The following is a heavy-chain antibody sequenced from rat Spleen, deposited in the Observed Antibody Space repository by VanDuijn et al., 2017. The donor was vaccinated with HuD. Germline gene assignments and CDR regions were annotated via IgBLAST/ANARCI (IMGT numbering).Heavy chain of an antibody. V-gene: IGHV3-1*01. CDR3: ARSSSYYGYTYFDY. Sequence: EVQLQESGPGLVKPSQSLSLTCSVTGYSITSNYWGWIRKFPGNKMEWIGHITYSGSTSYNPSLKSRISITRDTSKNQFFLQLNSVTTEDTATYYCARSSSYYGYTYFDYWGQGVMVTVSS. CDR1: GYSITSNY. J-gene: IGHJ2*01. D-gene: IGHD1-7*01. CDR2: ITYSGST.